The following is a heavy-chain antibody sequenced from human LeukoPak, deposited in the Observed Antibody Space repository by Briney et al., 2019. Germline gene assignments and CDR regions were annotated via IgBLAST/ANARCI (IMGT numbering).Heavy chain of an antibody. V-gene: IGHV3-7*03. Sequence: RGSLRLSCAASGFTFSSYWMSWVRQAPGKGLDWVANIKQDVSEKYYVESVKGRFTISRDNAKNSLYLQMNSLRAEDTAVYYCARGAGVVAVAGTLLDYWGQGTLVTVSS. CDR2: IKQDVSEK. CDR3: ARGAGVVAVAGTLLDY. D-gene: IGHD6-19*01. CDR1: GFTFSSYW. J-gene: IGHJ4*02.